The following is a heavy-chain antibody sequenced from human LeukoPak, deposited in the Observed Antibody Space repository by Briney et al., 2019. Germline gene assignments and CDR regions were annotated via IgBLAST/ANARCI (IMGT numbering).Heavy chain of an antibody. J-gene: IGHJ6*03. D-gene: IGHD6-6*01. V-gene: IGHV4-39*07. CDR2: IYYSGST. CDR1: GGSISSSSYY. Sequence: SETLSLTCTVSGGSISSSSYYWGWIRQPPGKGLEWIGSIYYSGSTYYNPSLKSRVTISVDTSKNQFSLKLSSVTAADTAVYYCARGRIAARVHYYYYMDVWGKGTTVTVSS. CDR3: ARGRIAARVHYYYYMDV.